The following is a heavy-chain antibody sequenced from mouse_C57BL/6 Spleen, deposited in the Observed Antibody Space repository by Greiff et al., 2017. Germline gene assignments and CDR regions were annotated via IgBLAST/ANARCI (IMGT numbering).Heavy chain of an antibody. CDR1: GYTFTSYW. CDR2: IHPNSGST. Sequence: QVQLQQPGAELVKPGASVKLSCKASGYTFTSYWMHWVKQRPGQGLEWIGMIHPNSGSTNYNEKFKSKATLTVDKSSSTAYMQLSSLTSEDSAVYYSARYHYYGSSWYFDVWGTGTTVTVSS. V-gene: IGHV1-64*01. D-gene: IGHD1-1*01. J-gene: IGHJ1*03. CDR3: ARYHYYGSSWYFDV.